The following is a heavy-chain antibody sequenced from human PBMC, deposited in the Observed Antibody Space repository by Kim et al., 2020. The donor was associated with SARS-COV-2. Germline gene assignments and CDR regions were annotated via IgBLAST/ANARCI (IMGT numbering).Heavy chain of an antibody. Sequence: SETLSLTCTVSGGSLNGYFWTWIRQSPEKGLEWIGYIRYTGRTEYNPSLKSRVTMSLDTSKNQFSLKVTSVAPADTAVYYCARLPDISGWPFDYWGPGTL. D-gene: IGHD6-19*01. CDR1: GGSLNGYF. V-gene: IGHV4-59*13. CDR3: ARLPDISGWPFDY. CDR2: IRYTGRT. J-gene: IGHJ4*02.